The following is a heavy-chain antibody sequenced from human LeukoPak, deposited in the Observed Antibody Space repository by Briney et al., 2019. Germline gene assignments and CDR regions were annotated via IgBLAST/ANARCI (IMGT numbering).Heavy chain of an antibody. CDR1: GFSCSTRG. CDR2: ISGNDEST. CDR3: ARDRRPARTYSGLFDY. D-gene: IGHD5-12*01. J-gene: IGHJ4*02. Sequence: PGGSLRLSCAASGFSCSTRGMSWVRQAPGKGLEWVSAISGNDESTFYADSVKGRFTISRDNSRNMLYLQLSSLSAEDSAIYYCARDRRPARTYSGLFDYWGQGTLVTVSS. V-gene: IGHV3-23*01.